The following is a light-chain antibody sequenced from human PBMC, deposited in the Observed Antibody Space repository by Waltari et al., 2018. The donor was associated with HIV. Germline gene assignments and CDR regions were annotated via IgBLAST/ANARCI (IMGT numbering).Light chain of an antibody. V-gene: IGLV3-27*01. J-gene: IGLJ2*01. CDR3: YSATDDYRVV. CDR2: KDT. CDR1: VLAKKH. Sequence: SYELTQPSSVSVSPVQTAMITCSGDVLAKKHARCVQQKSGQAPLVVIYKDTERPSEIPERFSGSSSGTTVTLTINGAQVEDEADYYCYSATDDYRVVFGGGTQLTVL.